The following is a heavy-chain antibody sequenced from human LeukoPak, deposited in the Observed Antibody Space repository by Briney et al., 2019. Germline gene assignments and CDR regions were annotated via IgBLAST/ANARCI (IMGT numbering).Heavy chain of an antibody. V-gene: IGHV1-8*01. CDR2: MNPNSGNT. CDR1: GYSFTSYD. J-gene: IGHJ5*02. Sequence: ASVKVSCKASGYSFTSYDINWVRQAPGQGLEWMGWMNPNSGNTGYVQKFQGRVAMTRDTSMTTAYMELSSLRSEDTAVYYCARGDFWSGYHQNWFDPWGQGTLVTVSS. D-gene: IGHD3-3*01. CDR3: ARGDFWSGYHQNWFDP.